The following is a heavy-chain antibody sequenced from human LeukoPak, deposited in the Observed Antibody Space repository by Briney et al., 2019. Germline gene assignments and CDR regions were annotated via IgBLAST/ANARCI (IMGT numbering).Heavy chain of an antibody. Sequence: PGGSLRLSCAASGFTFSSYWMNWARQAPGKGLEWVANIKEDGSESYYVDSVKGRFTISRDNTKNSLYLQMNSLRAEDTAVYYCARFPRDPWRFDYWGQGTLVSVSS. D-gene: IGHD5-12*01. J-gene: IGHJ4*02. CDR1: GFTFSSYW. V-gene: IGHV3-7*03. CDR3: ARFPRDPWRFDY. CDR2: IKEDGSES.